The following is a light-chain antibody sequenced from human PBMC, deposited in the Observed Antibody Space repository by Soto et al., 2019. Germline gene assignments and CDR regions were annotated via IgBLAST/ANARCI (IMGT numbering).Light chain of an antibody. J-gene: IGKJ1*01. CDR3: QSSRT. CDR2: DAS. Sequence: GDRVTITCRASQSISSWLAWYQQKPGKAPKLLIYDASSLESGVPSRFSGSGSGTELTLTISSLQPDDFAPYYCQSSRTFGQGTKVDIK. CDR1: QSISSW. V-gene: IGKV1-5*01.